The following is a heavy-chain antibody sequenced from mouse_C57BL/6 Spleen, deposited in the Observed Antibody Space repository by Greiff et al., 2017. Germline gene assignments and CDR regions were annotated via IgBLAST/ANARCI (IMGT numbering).Heavy chain of an antibody. CDR3: ARVYYYGSSYGWYFDV. D-gene: IGHD1-1*01. CDR1: GYTFTSYW. Sequence: QVQLQQPGPELVKPGASVKLSCKASGYTFTSYWMHWVKQRPGQGLEWIGNINPSNGGTNYNEKFKSKATLTVDKSSSTAYMQLSSLTSEDSAVYYCARVYYYGSSYGWYFDVWGTGTTVTVSS. V-gene: IGHV1-53*01. CDR2: INPSNGGT. J-gene: IGHJ1*03.